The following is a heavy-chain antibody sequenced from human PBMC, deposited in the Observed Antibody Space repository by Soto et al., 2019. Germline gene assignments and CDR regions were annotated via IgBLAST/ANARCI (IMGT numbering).Heavy chain of an antibody. CDR2: INPSGGST. CDR1: GYTFTSYY. J-gene: IGHJ4*02. CDR3: ARVHYGDYEFSYFDY. D-gene: IGHD4-17*01. Sequence: GASVKVSCKASGYTFTSYYMHWVRQAPGQGLEWMGIINPSGGSTSYAQKFQGRVTMTRDTSTSTVYMELSSLRSEDTAVYYCARVHYGDYEFSYFDYWGQGTLVTVSS. V-gene: IGHV1-46*01.